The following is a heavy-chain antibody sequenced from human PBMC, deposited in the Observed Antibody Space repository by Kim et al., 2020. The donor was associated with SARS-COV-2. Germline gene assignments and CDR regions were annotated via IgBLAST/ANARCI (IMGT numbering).Heavy chain of an antibody. V-gene: IGHV3-9*01. D-gene: IGHD1-26*01. CDR1: GFTLDDYA. J-gene: IGHJ4*02. CDR2: ISWNSGSI. Sequence: GGSLRLSCAASGFTLDDYAMHWVRQAPGKGLEWVSGISWNSGSIGYADSVKGRFTISRDNAKNSLYLQMNSLRAEDTALYYCAKVGRVGATPTYYFDYWGQGTLVTVSS. CDR3: AKVGRVGATPTYYFDY.